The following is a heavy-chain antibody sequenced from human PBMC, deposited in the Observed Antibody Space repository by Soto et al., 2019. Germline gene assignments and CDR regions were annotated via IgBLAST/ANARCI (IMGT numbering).Heavy chain of an antibody. Sequence: EVQLLESGGGLVQPGGSLRLSCAASGFTFSSYAMSWVRQAPGKGLEWVSAISGSGGSTYYADSVKGRFTISRDNSKNTLYLQMNSLRAEDTAVYYCASHHGYSSGWVPPDAFDIWGQGTMVTVSS. D-gene: IGHD6-19*01. CDR3: ASHHGYSSGWVPPDAFDI. CDR1: GFTFSSYA. CDR2: ISGSGGST. V-gene: IGHV3-23*01. J-gene: IGHJ3*02.